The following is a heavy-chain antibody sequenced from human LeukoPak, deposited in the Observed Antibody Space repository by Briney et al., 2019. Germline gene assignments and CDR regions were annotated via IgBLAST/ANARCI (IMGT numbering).Heavy chain of an antibody. V-gene: IGHV1-8*01. CDR1: GYTFTSYD. CDR3: ARVGSGSPNWFDP. CDR2: MNPNSGNT. D-gene: IGHD1-26*01. J-gene: IGHJ5*02. Sequence: ASVKVSCKASGYTFTSYDINWVRQATGQGLEWMGWMNPNSGNTGYAQKFQGRVTITADKSTSTAYMELSSLRSEDTAVYYCARVGSGSPNWFDPWGQGTLVTVSS.